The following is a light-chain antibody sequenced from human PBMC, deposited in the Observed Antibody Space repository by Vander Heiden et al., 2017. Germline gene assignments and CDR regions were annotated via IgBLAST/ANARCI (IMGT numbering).Light chain of an antibody. CDR2: DAS. J-gene: IGKJ4*01. V-gene: IGKV3-11*01. Sequence: DIVLTQSPATLSLSPGESATLSCRASQSISSYLAWYQQKPGQAPKLLIYDASNRDSGVPARFSGSGSETDFTLTISSLEPEDFATYYCQQRYSTLGAFGGGTMVEIK. CDR1: QSISSY. CDR3: QQRYSTLGA.